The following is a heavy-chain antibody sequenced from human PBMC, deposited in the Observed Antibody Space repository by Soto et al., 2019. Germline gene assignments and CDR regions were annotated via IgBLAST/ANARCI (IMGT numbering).Heavy chain of an antibody. CDR2: INQDGSEK. CDR3: ARDGSSSWYSYDYPGMDV. J-gene: IGHJ6*02. CDR1: GFTFRTYW. D-gene: IGHD6-13*01. V-gene: IGHV3-7*05. Sequence: EVQLVESGGGLVQPGGSLRLSCGASGFTFRTYWLSWVRQVPGKGLEWVANINQDGSEKKYVDSVKGRFIISRDNAKNSLYLQMISLRAEDTALYYCARDGSSSWYSYDYPGMDVWGQGTTVTVSS.